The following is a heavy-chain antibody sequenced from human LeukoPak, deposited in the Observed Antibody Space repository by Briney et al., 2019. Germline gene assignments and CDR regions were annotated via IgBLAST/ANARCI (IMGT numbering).Heavy chain of an antibody. V-gene: IGHV1-69*06. CDR3: ARRLSGSYWFDP. J-gene: IGHJ5*02. CDR2: IIPIIGTA. Sequence: GASVKVSCKASGGTFSSYAISWVRQAPGQGLEWMGGIIPIIGTANYAQKFQGRVTITAAKSTSTAYMDLSSLRSEDTAVYCCARRLSGSYWFDPWGQGTLVTVSS. D-gene: IGHD1-26*01. CDR1: GGTFSSYA.